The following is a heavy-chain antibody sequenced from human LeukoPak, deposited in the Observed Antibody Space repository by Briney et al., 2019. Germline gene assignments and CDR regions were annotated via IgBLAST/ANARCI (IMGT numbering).Heavy chain of an antibody. D-gene: IGHD2-15*01. CDR1: GFTFSSYA. Sequence: GGSLRLSCAASGFTFSSYAMSWVRQAPGKGLEWVSAISGSGGSTYYADSVKGRFTISRDNSKNTLYLQVNSLRAEDTAVYYCAKYGRVVVAASDYWGQGTLVTVSS. CDR3: AKYGRVVVAASDY. CDR2: ISGSGGST. V-gene: IGHV3-23*01. J-gene: IGHJ4*02.